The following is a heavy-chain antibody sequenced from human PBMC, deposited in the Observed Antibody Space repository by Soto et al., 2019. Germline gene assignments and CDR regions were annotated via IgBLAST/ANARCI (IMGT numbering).Heavy chain of an antibody. J-gene: IGHJ1*01. Sequence: EVQLLESGGGLVQPGGSLRLSCAASGFTFSSYAMSWVRQAPGKGLEWVSAISGSGGSTYYADSVKGRFTISRDNSKNTRYLQMNGRRAEDTAVYYGAKESIAADGYFQHGGQGTLVTVSS. CDR2: ISGSGGST. V-gene: IGHV3-23*01. D-gene: IGHD6-13*01. CDR1: GFTFSSYA. CDR3: AKESIAADGYFQH.